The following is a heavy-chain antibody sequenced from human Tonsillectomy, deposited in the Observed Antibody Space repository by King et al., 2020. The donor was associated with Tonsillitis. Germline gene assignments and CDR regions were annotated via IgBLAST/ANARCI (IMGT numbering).Heavy chain of an antibody. V-gene: IGHV3-21*01. CDR1: GFTLSIYS. CDR2: ITSSS. D-gene: IGHD3-22*01. CDR3: ARRRSYYDSSGYYYEDGFDI. J-gene: IGHJ3*02. Sequence: EVQLVESGGGLVKPGGSLRLSCAASGFTLSIYSMNWVRQAPGKGLEWVSSITSSSNYADSLKGRFTISRDNAKNSLYLQMNSLRAEDTAVYYCARRRSYYDSSGYYYEDGFDIWGQGTMITVSS.